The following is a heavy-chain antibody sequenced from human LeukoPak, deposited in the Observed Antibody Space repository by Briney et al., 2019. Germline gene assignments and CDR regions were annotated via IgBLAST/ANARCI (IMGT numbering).Heavy chain of an antibody. CDR1: GFTFSSYA. D-gene: IGHD5-18*01. J-gene: IGHJ4*02. Sequence: PGGSLRLSCAASGFTFSSYAMHWLRQAPGKGLEWVAVISYDGSNKYYADSVKGRFTISRDNSKNTLYLQMNSLRAEDTAVYYCARDRGYSYGLDYWGQGTLVTVSS. CDR2: ISYDGSNK. V-gene: IGHV3-30*04. CDR3: ARDRGYSYGLDY.